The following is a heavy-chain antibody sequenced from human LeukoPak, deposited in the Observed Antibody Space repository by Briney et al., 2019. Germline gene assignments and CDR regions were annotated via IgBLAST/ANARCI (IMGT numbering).Heavy chain of an antibody. D-gene: IGHD1-26*01. V-gene: IGHV4-34*01. CDR1: GGSISSYY. J-gene: IGHJ4*02. CDR3: ARSWAGMYYPFYYFDY. Sequence: SETLSLTCTVSGGSISSYYWGWIRQPPGKGLEWIAEINHRGTTHYNPSLKSRVNISADTSKNQFSLHLDSVTAADTAVYYCARSWAGMYYPFYYFDYWGQGTLVSVSS. CDR2: INHRGTT.